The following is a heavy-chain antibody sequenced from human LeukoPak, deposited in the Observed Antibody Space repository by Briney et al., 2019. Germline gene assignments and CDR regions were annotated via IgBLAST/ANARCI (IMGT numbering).Heavy chain of an antibody. V-gene: IGHV3-53*05. D-gene: IGHD3-9*01. CDR2: IYSGGST. J-gene: IGHJ4*02. CDR3: ARVRYDILTGPDY. Sequence: PGGSLRLPCAASGFTVSSNYMSWVRQAPGKGLEWVSVIYSGGSTYYADSVKGRFTISRDNSKNTLYLQMNSLRAEDTAVYYCARVRYDILTGPDYWGQGTLVTVSS. CDR1: GFTVSSNY.